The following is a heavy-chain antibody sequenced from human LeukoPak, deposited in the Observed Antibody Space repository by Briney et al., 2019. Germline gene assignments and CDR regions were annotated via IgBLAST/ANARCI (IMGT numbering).Heavy chain of an antibody. D-gene: IGHD1-26*01. Sequence: SETLSLTCAVYGGSFSGYYWSWIRQPPGKGLEWIGEINHSGSTNYNPSLKSRVTISVDTSKNQFSLKLSSVTAADTAVYYCARGPAKVGATPLDYWGQGTLVTVSS. J-gene: IGHJ4*02. CDR3: ARGPAKVGATPLDY. CDR2: INHSGST. V-gene: IGHV4-34*01. CDR1: GGSFSGYY.